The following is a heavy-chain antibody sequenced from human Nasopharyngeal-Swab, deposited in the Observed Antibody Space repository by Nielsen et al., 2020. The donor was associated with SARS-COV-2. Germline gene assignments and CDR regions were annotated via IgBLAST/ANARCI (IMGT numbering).Heavy chain of an antibody. Sequence: WIRQPPGKGLEWIGEINHSGSTNYNASLNSRLTISIDRSKNQFSLKLRSVTAADTSVYYCARETGSGSYFGMDVWGQGTTVTVSS. D-gene: IGHD3-10*01. CDR2: INHSGST. V-gene: IGHV4-34*01. J-gene: IGHJ6*02. CDR3: ARETGSGSYFGMDV.